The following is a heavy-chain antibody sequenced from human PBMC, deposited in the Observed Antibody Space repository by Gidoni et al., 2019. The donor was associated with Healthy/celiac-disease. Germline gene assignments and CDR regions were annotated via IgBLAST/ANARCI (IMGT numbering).Heavy chain of an antibody. D-gene: IGHD7-27*01. CDR2: ISAYNGNT. J-gene: IGHJ2*01. CDR1: GYTFTSYG. V-gene: IGHV1-18*01. Sequence: VQLVQSGAEVTKPGASVKVSCNASGYTFTSYGISWVRQAPGQGLEGMGWISAYNGNTNYAQKLQGRVTMTTDTSTSTAYMELRSLRADDTAVYYCARTKLGKEYFDLWGRGTLVTVSS. CDR3: ARTKLGKEYFDL.